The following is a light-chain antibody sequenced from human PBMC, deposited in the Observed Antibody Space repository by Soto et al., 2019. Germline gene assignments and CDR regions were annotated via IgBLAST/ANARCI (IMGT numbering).Light chain of an antibody. J-gene: IGLJ2*01. V-gene: IGLV1-51*01. CDR1: SSNIGKKY. Sequence: QSVLTQPPSVSAAPGQKVTISCSGSSSNIGKKYVSWFQQVPGTAPKPLIYDNNKRPSGIPDRFSGSKSGTSATLGITGLQTGDEADYYCGTWDSSLSAGVFGGGTKLTVL. CDR2: DNN. CDR3: GTWDSSLSAGV.